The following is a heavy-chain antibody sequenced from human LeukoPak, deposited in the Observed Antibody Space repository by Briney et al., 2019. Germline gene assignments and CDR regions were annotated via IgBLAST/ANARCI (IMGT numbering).Heavy chain of an antibody. V-gene: IGHV3-20*04. D-gene: IGHD6-19*01. Sequence: GGSLRLSCAASGFTFDDYGMSWVRQVPGKGLEWVSGINWNGGSTGNADSVKGRVTISRDNAKNSLYLQMNSLRAEDTAVYYCAREGRGVSYYMGVWGKGTTVTVSS. CDR3: AREGRGVSYYMGV. CDR1: GFTFDDYG. J-gene: IGHJ6*03. CDR2: INWNGGST.